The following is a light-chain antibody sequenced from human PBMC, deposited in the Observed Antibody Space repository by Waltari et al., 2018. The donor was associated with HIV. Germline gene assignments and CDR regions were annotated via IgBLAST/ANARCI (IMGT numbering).Light chain of an antibody. CDR2: EVT. Sequence: QSALTQPPSASGSPGQSVNMSCTGATSDINDYNFISWYQQYSGKAPKLIIFEVTKRPSGVPDRFSGSRSGNTASLIVSGLQAEDEAVYFCSSFAGSNKLFGGGTKLTVL. J-gene: IGLJ2*01. V-gene: IGLV2-8*01. CDR1: TSDINDYNF. CDR3: SSFAGSNKL.